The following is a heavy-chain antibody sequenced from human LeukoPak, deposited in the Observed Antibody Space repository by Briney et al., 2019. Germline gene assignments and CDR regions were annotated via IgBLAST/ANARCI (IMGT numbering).Heavy chain of an antibody. J-gene: IGHJ1*01. Sequence: SETLSLTCAVYGGSFSGYYWGWIRQPPGKGLEWIGSIYYSGSTYYNPSLKSRVTISVDTSKNQFSLKLSSVTAAGTAVYYCARHVGHGSSSWCGGRVGYFQHWGQGTLVTVSS. CDR3: ARHVGHGSSSWCGGRVGYFQH. D-gene: IGHD6-13*01. CDR2: IYYSGST. V-gene: IGHV4-39*01. CDR1: GGSFSGYY.